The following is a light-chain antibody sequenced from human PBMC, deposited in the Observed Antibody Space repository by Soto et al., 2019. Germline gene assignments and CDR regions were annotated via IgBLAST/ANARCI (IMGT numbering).Light chain of an antibody. CDR2: LGS. CDR1: QSLLHSNGYTY. Sequence: DIVMTQSPLSLPVTPGESASISCRSSQSLLHSNGYTYLDWYLQKPGQSPQLLIYLGSNRASGVPARFSGSGSGTDFTLKISRVEAEDVGVYYCMQALQTPWTFGQGTKVEIK. CDR3: MQALQTPWT. V-gene: IGKV2-28*01. J-gene: IGKJ1*01.